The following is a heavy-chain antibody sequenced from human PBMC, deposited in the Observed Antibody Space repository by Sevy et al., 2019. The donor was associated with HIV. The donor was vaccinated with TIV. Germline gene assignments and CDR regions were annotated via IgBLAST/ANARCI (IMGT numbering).Heavy chain of an antibody. CDR1: GYTFTSYG. D-gene: IGHD3-9*01. V-gene: IGHV1-18*01. CDR3: ARDLGLRYFDWLLGRFDY. CDR2: TSAYNGNT. Sequence: ASVKVSCKASGYTFTSYGISWVRQAPGQGLEWMGWTSAYNGNTNYAQKLQGRVTMTTDTSTSTAYMELRSLRSDDTAVYYCARDLGLRYFDWLLGRFDYWGQGTLVTVSS. J-gene: IGHJ4*02.